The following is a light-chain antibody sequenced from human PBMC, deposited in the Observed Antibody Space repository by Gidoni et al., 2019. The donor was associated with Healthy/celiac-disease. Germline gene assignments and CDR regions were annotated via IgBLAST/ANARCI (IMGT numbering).Light chain of an antibody. CDR2: DDS. V-gene: IGLV3-21*02. J-gene: IGLJ1*01. CDR3: QVWDSSSGV. Sequence: SYVLPQPPSVSVAPGQTARITCGGNNIGSKSVHWYQQKPGQAPVWVVYDDSDRPSGIPERFSGSNSGNTATLTISRVEAGDEADYYCQVWDSSSGVFGTGTKVTVL. CDR1: NIGSKS.